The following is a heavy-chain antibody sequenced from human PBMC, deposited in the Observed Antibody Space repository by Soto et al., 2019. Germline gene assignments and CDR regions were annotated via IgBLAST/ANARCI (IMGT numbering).Heavy chain of an antibody. CDR2: ISAYNGDT. J-gene: IGHJ4*02. V-gene: IGHV1-18*04. CDR3: ARSQWQPDYREGFDF. Sequence: QVQLVQSGGAVKNPGAAVKVSCKTSGYTFTSHGVSWVRWAPGRGLEWLGGISAYNGDTKFAQNVQGRVSMTTDTSTPTSYMELRSLRSDDKAVYFCARSQWQPDYREGFDFWGQGTLVTLSS. CDR1: GYTFTSHG. D-gene: IGHD2-8*01.